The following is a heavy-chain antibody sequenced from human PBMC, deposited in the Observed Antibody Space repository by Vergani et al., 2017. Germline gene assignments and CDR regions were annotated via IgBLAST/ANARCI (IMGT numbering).Heavy chain of an antibody. CDR2: IYYSGST. CDR1: GGSVSSGSYY. J-gene: IGHJ4*02. D-gene: IGHD2-8*01. CDR3: ARGVSGPDYFDY. V-gene: IGHV4-61*01. Sequence: QVHLQESGPGLVKPSETLSLTCTVSGGSVSSGSYYWSWIRQPPGKGLEWIGYIYYSGSTNYNPSLKSRVTISVDTSKNQFSLKLSSVTAADTAVYYCARGVSGPDYFDYWGQGTLVTVSS.